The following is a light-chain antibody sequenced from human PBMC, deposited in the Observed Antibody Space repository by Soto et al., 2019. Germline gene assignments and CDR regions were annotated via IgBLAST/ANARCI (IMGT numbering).Light chain of an antibody. CDR3: QPENTWLWT. CDR2: GAS. CDR1: QSVNAN. J-gene: IGKJ1*01. V-gene: IGKV3-15*01. Sequence: EVVMTQSPATLSVSPGERATLSCRASQSVNANLAWYQQKPGQAPRLLIHGASNRATDIPARFSGSGFETDFILTISSLQSEDVAFYYCQPENTWLWTFGQGKKV.